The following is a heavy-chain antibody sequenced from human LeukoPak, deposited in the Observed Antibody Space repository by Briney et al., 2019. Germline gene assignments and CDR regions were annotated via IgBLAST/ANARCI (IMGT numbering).Heavy chain of an antibody. J-gene: IGHJ4*02. CDR2: INGGGGTT. D-gene: IGHD2-2*01. CDR3: VNDCSSSSCYDY. Sequence: GGSLRLSCAAPGFTFSSYAMSWVRQAPGKGLEWVSAINGGGGTTSYADSVKGRFTISRDNSKDTLYLQMNSLRAEDTAVYYCVNDCSSSSCYDYWGQGTLVTVSS. CDR1: GFTFSSYA. V-gene: IGHV3-23*01.